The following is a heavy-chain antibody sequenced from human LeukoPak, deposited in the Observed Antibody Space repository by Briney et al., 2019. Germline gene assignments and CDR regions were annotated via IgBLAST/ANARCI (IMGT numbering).Heavy chain of an antibody. Sequence: TSETLSLTCTVSGVSISSSNNFWGWIRQPPGKGLEWIGSMHYRGTTYYIPSLKSRVTISVDTSKNQFSLKLSSVTAADTAVYYRARHEEEDGYNAKTFDFWGQGTLVTVSS. V-gene: IGHV4-39*01. D-gene: IGHD5-24*01. J-gene: IGHJ4*02. CDR1: GVSISSSNNF. CDR3: ARHEEEDGYNAKTFDF. CDR2: MHYRGTT.